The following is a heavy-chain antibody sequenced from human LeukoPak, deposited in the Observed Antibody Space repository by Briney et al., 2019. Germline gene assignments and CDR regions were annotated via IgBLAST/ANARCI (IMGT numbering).Heavy chain of an antibody. D-gene: IGHD3-3*01. Sequence: GASVKVSCKASGYTFTSYDINWVRQATGQGLEWMGWMNPNSGNTGYAQKFQGRVTITRNTSISTAYMELSSLRSEDTAVYYCARGSIEWLADSDYYYYYYMDVWGKGTTVTVS. CDR3: ARGSIEWLADSDYYYYYYMDV. CDR1: GYTFTSYD. J-gene: IGHJ6*03. CDR2: MNPNSGNT. V-gene: IGHV1-8*03.